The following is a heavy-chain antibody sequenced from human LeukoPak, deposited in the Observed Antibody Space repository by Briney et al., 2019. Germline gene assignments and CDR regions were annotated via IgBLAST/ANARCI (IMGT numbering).Heavy chain of an antibody. CDR1: GFTFSSYA. CDR2: INHSGST. D-gene: IGHD3-10*01. V-gene: IGHV4-34*01. CDR3: ARGRRVIDY. J-gene: IGHJ4*02. Sequence: GSLRLSCAASGFTFSSYAMSWVRQPPGKGLEWIGEINHSGSTNYNPSLKSRVTISVDTSKNQFSLKLSSVTAADTAVYYCARGRRVIDYWGQGTLVTVSS.